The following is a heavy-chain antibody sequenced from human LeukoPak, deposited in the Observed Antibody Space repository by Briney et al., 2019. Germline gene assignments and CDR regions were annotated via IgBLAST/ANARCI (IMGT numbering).Heavy chain of an antibody. Sequence: GGSLRLSCAASGFIFSSYWMSWVRQAPGKGLEWVANIKQDGSEKYYVESVKGRFTISRDNSKNTLYLQMNSLRAEDTAVYYCAKDVRSYSFDYWGQGTLVTVSS. V-gene: IGHV3-7*01. CDR2: IKQDGSEK. D-gene: IGHD3-10*01. CDR3: AKDVRSYSFDY. J-gene: IGHJ4*02. CDR1: GFIFSSYW.